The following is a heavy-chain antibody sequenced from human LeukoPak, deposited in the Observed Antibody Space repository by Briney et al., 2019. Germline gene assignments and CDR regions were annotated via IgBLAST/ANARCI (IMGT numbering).Heavy chain of an antibody. CDR2: ISYDGSNK. J-gene: IGHJ4*02. CDR3: ARTTITMVRGVMGYFDY. V-gene: IGHV3-30-3*01. Sequence: GRSLRLSCAASGFTFSSYAMHWVRQAPGKGLEWVAVISYDGSNKYYADSVKGRFTISRDNSKNTLYLQMNSLRAEDTAVYYCARTTITMVRGVMGYFDYWGQGTLVTVSS. CDR1: GFTFSSYA. D-gene: IGHD3-10*01.